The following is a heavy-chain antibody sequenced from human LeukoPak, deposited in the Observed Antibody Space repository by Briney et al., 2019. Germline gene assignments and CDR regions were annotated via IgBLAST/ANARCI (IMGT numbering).Heavy chain of an antibody. CDR3: ATVHQILTGFDY. J-gene: IGHJ4*02. CDR1: GGSISSYY. CDR2: IYYSGST. D-gene: IGHD3-9*01. Sequence: SETLSLTCTVSGGSISSYYWSWIRQPPGKGLEWIGSIYYSGSTYYNPSLKSRVTISVDTSKNQFSLKLSSVTAADTAVYYCATVHQILTGFDYWGQGTLVTVSS. V-gene: IGHV4-59*05.